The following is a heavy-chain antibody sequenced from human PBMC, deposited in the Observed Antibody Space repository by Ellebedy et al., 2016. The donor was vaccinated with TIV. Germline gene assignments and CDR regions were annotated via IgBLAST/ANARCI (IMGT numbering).Heavy chain of an antibody. Sequence: GGSLRLXXAASGFTFSSYGMHWVRQAPGKGLEWVAVIWYDGSNKYYADSVKGRFTISRDNSKNTLYLQMNSLRAEDTAVYYCARDPYGSGSLYYYYYGMDVWGQGTTVTVSS. CDR1: GFTFSSYG. CDR2: IWYDGSNK. J-gene: IGHJ6*02. V-gene: IGHV3-33*01. CDR3: ARDPYGSGSLYYYYYGMDV. D-gene: IGHD3-10*01.